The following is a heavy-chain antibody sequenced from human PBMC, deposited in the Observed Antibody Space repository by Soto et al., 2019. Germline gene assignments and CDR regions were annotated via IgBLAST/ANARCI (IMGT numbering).Heavy chain of an antibody. CDR3: SKDRRGGRAVLDS. J-gene: IGHJ4*02. V-gene: IGHV3-30*18. D-gene: IGHD2-8*01. CDR1: GFSFSNYG. CDR2: ISYDGSSK. Sequence: GGSLRLSCAASGFSFSNYGMHWVRQAPGKGLEWVAVISYDGSSKYHADSVKGRFTISRDNSKNILHLQMNSLRAEDTAVYYCSKDRRGGRAVLDSWGQGTPVTVSS.